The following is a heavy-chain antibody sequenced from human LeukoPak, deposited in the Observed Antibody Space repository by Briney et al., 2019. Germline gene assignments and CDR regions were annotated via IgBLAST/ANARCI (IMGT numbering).Heavy chain of an antibody. CDR3: TRVPYGDYWSSDY. Sequence: GGSLRLSCAASGFILSSYWMSWVRQAPGKGLEWVANIKHDEIEKYYVDSVKGRFTISRDNAKNSLFLQMNSLRVEDTAIYYCTRVPYGDYWSSDYWGQGTLVTVSS. CDR1: GFILSSYW. D-gene: IGHD4-17*01. V-gene: IGHV3-7*01. J-gene: IGHJ4*02. CDR2: IKHDEIEK.